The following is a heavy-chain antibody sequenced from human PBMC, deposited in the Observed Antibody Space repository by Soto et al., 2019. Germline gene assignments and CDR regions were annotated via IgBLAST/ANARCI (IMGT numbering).Heavy chain of an antibody. V-gene: IGHV4-39*01. CDR1: GGSISTISYY. CDR2: IYYSGSI. D-gene: IGHD6-13*01. CDR3: ARLARIAATGAPDY. Sequence: PSETLSLTCTVSGGSISTISYYWGWIRQPPGKGLEWIGSIYYSGSIYYNPSLKSRVNISVDTSKNQFSLKLSSVTAADTAVYYCARLARIAATGAPDYWGQGTLVTVSS. J-gene: IGHJ4*02.